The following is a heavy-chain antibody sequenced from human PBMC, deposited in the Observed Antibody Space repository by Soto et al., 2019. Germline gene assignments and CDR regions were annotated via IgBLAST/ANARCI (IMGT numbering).Heavy chain of an antibody. D-gene: IGHD6-6*01. CDR2: IIPIFGTA. J-gene: IGHJ4*02. Sequence: GASVKVSCKASGGTFSSYSISWVRQAPGQGLEWMGGIIPIFGTANYAQKFQGRVTITADESTSTAYMELSSLRSEDTAVYYCAIEYSTSPPYFPIGYWGQGPLVTVSP. CDR3: AIEYSTSPPYFPIGY. CDR1: GGTFSSYS. V-gene: IGHV1-69*13.